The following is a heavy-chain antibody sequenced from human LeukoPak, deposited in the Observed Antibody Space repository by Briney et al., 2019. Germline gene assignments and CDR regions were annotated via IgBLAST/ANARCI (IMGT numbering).Heavy chain of an antibody. J-gene: IGHJ4*02. CDR1: GDSISSSY. CDR2: IYYTGST. Sequence: SETLSLTCTVSGDSISSSYWSWIRQPPGKGLEWIGYIYYTGSTYYNPSLKSRVTISVDTSKNQFSLKLSSVTAADTAVYYCASSMTTVTTGVDYWGQGTLVTVSS. CDR3: ASSMTTVTTGVDY. V-gene: IGHV4-59*06. D-gene: IGHD4-17*01.